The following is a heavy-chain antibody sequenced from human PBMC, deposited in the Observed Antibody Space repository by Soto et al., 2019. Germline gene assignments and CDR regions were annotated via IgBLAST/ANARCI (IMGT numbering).Heavy chain of an antibody. Sequence: GSLRLSCGASGFAFGSYWMGWVRQAPVKGLEWVAYINQGGSETYYVDSVRGRFTVSRDNARNSLDLQMNSLRADDTAVYSCARGSLYSSVWLNWFDPWGRGTLVTVSS. CDR1: GFAFGSYW. CDR2: INQGGSET. D-gene: IGHD6-19*01. V-gene: IGHV3-7*03. J-gene: IGHJ5*02. CDR3: ARGSLYSSVWLNWFDP.